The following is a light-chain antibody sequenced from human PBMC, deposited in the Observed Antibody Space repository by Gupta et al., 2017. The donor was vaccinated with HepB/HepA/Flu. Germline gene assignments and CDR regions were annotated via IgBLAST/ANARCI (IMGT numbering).Light chain of an antibody. CDR2: LGS. J-gene: IGKJ5*01. V-gene: IGKV2-28*01. CDR1: QSLLHSNGYNY. CDR3: MQALQRLT. Sequence: DIVMTQSPLSLPVTPGEPASIPCRSSQSLLHSNGYNYLDWYLQKPGQSPQLLIYLGSNRASGVPDRFSGSGSGTDFTLKISRVEAEDVGVYYCMQALQRLTFGQGTRLEIK.